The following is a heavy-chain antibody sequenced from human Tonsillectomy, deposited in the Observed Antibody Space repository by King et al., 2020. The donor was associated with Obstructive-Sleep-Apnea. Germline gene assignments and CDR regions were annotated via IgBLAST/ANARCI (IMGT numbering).Heavy chain of an antibody. CDR2: ISSSSSYT. J-gene: IGHJ4*02. Sequence: VQLVEPGGGLVKPGGSLRLSCAASGFIFSDYYMSWIRQAPGKGLEWVSYISSSSSYTNYADSVKGRFIISRDNAKNSLYLQMNSLRAEDTAVYYCAREPAAIYAVDYWGQGTLVTVFS. D-gene: IGHD2-2*01. V-gene: IGHV3-11*06. CDR1: GFIFSDYY. CDR3: AREPAAIYAVDY.